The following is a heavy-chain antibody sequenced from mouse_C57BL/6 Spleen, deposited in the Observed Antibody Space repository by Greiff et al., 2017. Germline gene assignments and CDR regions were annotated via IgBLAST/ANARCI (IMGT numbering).Heavy chain of an antibody. CDR2: IYPRDGST. V-gene: IGHV1-85*01. CDR1: GYTFTSYD. D-gene: IGHD1-1*01. CDR3: ARHYGSSPYYYAMDY. Sequence: QVQLKESGPELVKPGASVKLSCKASGYTFTSYDINWVKQRPGQGLEWIGWIYPRDGSTKYNEKFKGKATLTVDTSSSTAYMELHSLTSEDSAVYFCARHYGSSPYYYAMDYWGQGTSVTVSS. J-gene: IGHJ4*01.